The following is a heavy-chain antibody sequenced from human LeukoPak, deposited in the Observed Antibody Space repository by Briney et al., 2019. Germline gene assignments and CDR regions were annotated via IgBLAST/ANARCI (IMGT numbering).Heavy chain of an antibody. CDR1: DGSISNYY. Sequence: KPSETLSLTCTVSDGSISNYYWGWIRQPPGKGLEWIGSIYHSGSTYYNPSLKSRVTISVDTSKNQFSLKLSSVTAADTAVYYCAREVPGGTSPIDYWGQGTLVTVSS. D-gene: IGHD4-23*01. J-gene: IGHJ4*02. V-gene: IGHV4-38-2*02. CDR2: IYHSGST. CDR3: AREVPGGTSPIDY.